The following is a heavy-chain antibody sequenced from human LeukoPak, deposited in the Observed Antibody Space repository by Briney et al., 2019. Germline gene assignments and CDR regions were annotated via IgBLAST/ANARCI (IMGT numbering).Heavy chain of an antibody. D-gene: IGHD3-10*01. Sequence: GESLKISCKGSGYSFTSYWIGWVRQMPGKGLEWMGIIYSGDSDTRYSPSFQGQVTISADKSISTAYLQWSSLKASDTAMYYCARPSMVRGVISQFDYWGQGTLVTVSS. J-gene: IGHJ4*02. CDR3: ARPSMVRGVISQFDY. CDR2: IYSGDSDT. V-gene: IGHV5-51*01. CDR1: GYSFTSYW.